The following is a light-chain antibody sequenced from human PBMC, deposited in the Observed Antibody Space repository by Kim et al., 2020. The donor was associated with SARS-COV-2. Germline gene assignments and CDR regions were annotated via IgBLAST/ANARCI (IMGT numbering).Light chain of an antibody. CDR1: QGISSY. CDR3: QQYYSYPWT. V-gene: IGKV1-8*01. J-gene: IGKJ1*01. CDR2: AES. Sequence: ASTGDRVTITWRASQGISSYLAWYQQKPGKAPKLLIYAESTLQSGVPSRFRGSVSGTDFTLTISCLQSEDFATYYCQQYYSYPWTFGQGTKVDIK.